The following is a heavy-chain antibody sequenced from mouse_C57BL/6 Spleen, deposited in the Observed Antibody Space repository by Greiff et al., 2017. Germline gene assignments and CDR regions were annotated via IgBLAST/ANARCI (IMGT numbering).Heavy chain of an antibody. CDR3: AREGFYYGSSHWYFEV. D-gene: IGHD1-1*01. Sequence: QVQLQQSGAELVKPGASVKISCKASGYAFSSYWMNWVKQRPGKGLEWIGQIYPGDGDTNYNGKFKGKATLTADKSSSTAYMQLSSLTSEDSAVYFCAREGFYYGSSHWYFEVWGTGTTVTVAS. CDR1: GYAFSSYW. CDR2: IYPGDGDT. J-gene: IGHJ1*03. V-gene: IGHV1-80*01.